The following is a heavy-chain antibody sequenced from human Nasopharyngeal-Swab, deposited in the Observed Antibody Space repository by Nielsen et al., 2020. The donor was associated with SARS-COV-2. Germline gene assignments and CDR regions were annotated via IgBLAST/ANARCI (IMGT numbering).Heavy chain of an antibody. V-gene: IGHV3-33*01. Sequence: GESLKISCAASGFTFSSYGMHWVRQAPGKGLEWVAVIWYDGSNKYYADSVKGRFTISRDNSKNTLYLQMNSLRAEDTAAYYCARGPRLLRFLEWLFSLDAFDIWGQGTMVTVSS. J-gene: IGHJ3*02. CDR1: GFTFSSYG. CDR2: IWYDGSNK. CDR3: ARGPRLLRFLEWLFSLDAFDI. D-gene: IGHD3-3*01.